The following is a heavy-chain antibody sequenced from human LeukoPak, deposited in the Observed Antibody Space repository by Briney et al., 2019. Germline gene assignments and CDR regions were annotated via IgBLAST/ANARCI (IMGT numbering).Heavy chain of an antibody. V-gene: IGHV1-69*05. CDR2: IIPIFGTA. J-gene: IGHJ4*02. D-gene: IGHD5-24*01. CDR1: GGTFSSYA. Sequence: SVKVSCKASGGTFSSYAISWVQQAPGQGLEWMGGIIPIFGTANYAQKFQGRVTITTDESTSTAYMELSSLRSEDTAVYYCARGGEMATIFDYWGQGTLVTVSS. CDR3: ARGGEMATIFDY.